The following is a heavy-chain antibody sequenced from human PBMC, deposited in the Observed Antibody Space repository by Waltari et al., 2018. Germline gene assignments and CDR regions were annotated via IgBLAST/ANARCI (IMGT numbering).Heavy chain of an antibody. V-gene: IGHV4-38-2*01. J-gene: IGHJ4*02. CDR1: GYSISSGNY. CDR2: ISGSSGTT. Sequence: QVQLQESGPGLVTPSETLSLTCAVSGYSISSGNYWGWIRQSPGKGLEYIGYISGSSGTTNYYPSLKSRVTISKDTSKNQFSLRLSSVTAADTAVYYCAKSQWELFGSLDVWGRGVLVTVSS. D-gene: IGHD1-26*01. CDR3: AKSQWELFGSLDV.